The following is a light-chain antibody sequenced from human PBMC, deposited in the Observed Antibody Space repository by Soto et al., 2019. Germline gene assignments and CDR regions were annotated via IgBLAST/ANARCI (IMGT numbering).Light chain of an antibody. J-gene: IGKJ2*01. CDR1: QSVSSSY. V-gene: IGKV3-20*01. Sequence: EFVLTQSPGTLSLSPGERATLSCRASQSVSSSYLAWYQQKPGQAPRLLIYGASSRATGIPDRFSGSGSGTDLTLTISRLEPEDFAVYYCQQYGSSPYTFGQGTKLEIK. CDR3: QQYGSSPYT. CDR2: GAS.